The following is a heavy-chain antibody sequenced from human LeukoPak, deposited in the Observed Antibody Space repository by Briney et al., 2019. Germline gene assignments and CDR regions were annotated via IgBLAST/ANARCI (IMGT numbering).Heavy chain of an antibody. CDR3: AKVTPSTYYYGSGTIPSLYYYMDV. J-gene: IGHJ6*03. CDR2: INPTATTS. D-gene: IGHD3-10*01. V-gene: IGHV1-46*01. Sequence: ASVKVSCKAPGYTFINNWMHWVRQAPGQGLEWVRLINPTATTSLYAQKFQGRVTLTRDMSTSTDYMELRSLKSEDTAVYYCAKVTPSTYYYGSGTIPSLYYYMDVWGKGTTVTISS. CDR1: GYTFINNW.